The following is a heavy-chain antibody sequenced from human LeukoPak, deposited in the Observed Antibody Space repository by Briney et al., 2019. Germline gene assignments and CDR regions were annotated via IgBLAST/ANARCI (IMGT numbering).Heavy chain of an antibody. Sequence: GGSLRLSCAASGFTFSSYAMSWVRQAPGKGLEWVSAISGSGGSTYYADSVKGRFTISRDNARNSLFLQVNSLRAEDTAVYYCAREEDNADEYLREDYWGQGTLVTVSS. V-gene: IGHV3-23*01. D-gene: IGHD2/OR15-2a*01. CDR1: GFTFSSYA. CDR3: AREEDNADEYLREDY. CDR2: ISGSGGST. J-gene: IGHJ4*02.